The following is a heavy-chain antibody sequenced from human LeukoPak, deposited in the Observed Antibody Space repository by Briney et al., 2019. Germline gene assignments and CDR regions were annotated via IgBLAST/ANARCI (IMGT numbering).Heavy chain of an antibody. J-gene: IGHJ3*02. D-gene: IGHD2-15*01. V-gene: IGHV4-4*07. CDR3: ARGRYCSADICSGGDAFDI. Sequence: PSETLSLTCTVSGGSINNYYWSWIRQPAGEGLEWIGRIYTRGSTNYNPSLKGRVTMSVDTSKNQFSLKLSSVTAADTAVYYCARGRYCSADICSGGDAFDIWGQGTMVSVSS. CDR1: GGSINNYY. CDR2: IYTRGST.